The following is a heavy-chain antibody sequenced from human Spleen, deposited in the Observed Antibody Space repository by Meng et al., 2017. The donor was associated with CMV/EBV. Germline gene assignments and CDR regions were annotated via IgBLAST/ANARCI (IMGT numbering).Heavy chain of an antibody. D-gene: IGHD6-13*01. V-gene: IGHV3-21*01. CDR1: GFTFSSYS. CDR2: ISSSSSYI. J-gene: IGHJ3*02. CDR3: ARVGGSWYEVELFAFDI. Sequence: GESLKISCAAFGFTFSSYSMNWVRQAPGKGLEWVSSISSSSSYISYADSVKGRFTISRDNAKNSLYLQMNSLRAEDTAVYYCARVGGSWYEVELFAFDIWGQGTMVTVSS.